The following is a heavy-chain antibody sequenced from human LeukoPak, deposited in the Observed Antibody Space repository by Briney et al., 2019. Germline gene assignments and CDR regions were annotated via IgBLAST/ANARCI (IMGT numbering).Heavy chain of an antibody. D-gene: IGHD6-19*01. CDR1: GFTFSSYW. V-gene: IGHV3-74*01. CDR3: AKEVSGRYYFDY. CDR2: INSDGSST. Sequence: PGGSLRLSCAASGFTFSSYWMHWVRQAPGKGLVWVSRINSDGSSTSYADSVKGRFTISRDNAKNTLYLQMNSLRAEDTAVYYCAKEVSGRYYFDYWGQGTLVTVSS. J-gene: IGHJ4*02.